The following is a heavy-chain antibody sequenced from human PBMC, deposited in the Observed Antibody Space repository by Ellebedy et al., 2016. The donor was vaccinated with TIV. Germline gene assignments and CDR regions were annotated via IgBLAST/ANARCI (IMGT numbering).Heavy chain of an antibody. CDR2: ISGSGDTT. V-gene: IGHV3-23*01. CDR3: ASGGIAVAGIRNYFDF. J-gene: IGHJ4*02. CDR1: GFTFSSYE. D-gene: IGHD6-19*01. Sequence: GESLKISCAASGFTFSSYEMSWVRQAPGKGLEWVSVISGSGDTTYYADPVKGRFTISRDNSKNTLYLQMNSLRVEDTAIYYCASGGIAVAGIRNYFDFWGQGALVTVSS.